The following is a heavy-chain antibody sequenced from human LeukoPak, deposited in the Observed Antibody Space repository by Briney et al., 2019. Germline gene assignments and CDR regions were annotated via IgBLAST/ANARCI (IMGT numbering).Heavy chain of an antibody. Sequence: QPGRSLRLSCAASGFTVSSNYMSWVRQAPGKGLEWVSVIYSGGSTYYADSVKGRFTISRDNSKNTLYLQMNSLRAEDTAVYYCASPRAGYSYGLDYWGQGTLVTVSS. CDR2: IYSGGST. CDR3: ASPRAGYSYGLDY. CDR1: GFTVSSNY. J-gene: IGHJ4*02. D-gene: IGHD5-18*01. V-gene: IGHV3-53*01.